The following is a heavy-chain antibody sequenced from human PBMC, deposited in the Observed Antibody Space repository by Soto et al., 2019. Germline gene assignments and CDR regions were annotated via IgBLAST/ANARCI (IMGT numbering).Heavy chain of an antibody. CDR1: GFSLLTYD. Sequence: GGSLRLSCVASGFSLLTYDMHWVRQPSGKGLEWVSGIGTVGDTYYLDSVKGRFTISRDNGKGSVYLEMTGLRAGDTAVYFCVRRQSLSYRHSGMDVWGQGTTVTVSS. CDR2: IGTVGDT. J-gene: IGHJ6*02. CDR3: VRRQSLSYRHSGMDV. D-gene: IGHD5-12*01. V-gene: IGHV3-13*01.